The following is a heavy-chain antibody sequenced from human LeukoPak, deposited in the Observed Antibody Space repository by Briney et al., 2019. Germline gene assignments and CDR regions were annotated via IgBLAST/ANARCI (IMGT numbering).Heavy chain of an antibody. D-gene: IGHD4-17*01. CDR3: ARDTGDTSSRYFDS. CDR1: GFTVSNYY. V-gene: IGHV3-66*03. Sequence: GGSLRLSCAASGFTVSNYYMAWVRQAPGKGLEWVSVVYSRGDTYYADSVQGRFTISRDSSKNTLYLQMNSLRSEDTAVYFCARDTGDTSSRYFDSWGQGTLVTVSS. J-gene: IGHJ4*02. CDR2: VYSRGDT.